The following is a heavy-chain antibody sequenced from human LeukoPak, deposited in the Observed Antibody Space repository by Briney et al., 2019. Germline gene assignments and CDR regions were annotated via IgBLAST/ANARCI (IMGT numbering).Heavy chain of an antibody. CDR1: GGSISSSNW. CDR3: ARAQLNLVVDFGMDV. J-gene: IGHJ6*02. V-gene: IGHV4-4*02. D-gene: IGHD2-2*01. CDR2: IYHSGST. Sequence: SGTLSLTCADSGGSISSSNWWSWVRQPPGKGLEWIGEIYHSGSTNYNPSLKSRVTFSVDTSKSQFSLKLSSVTAADSAVYYCARAQLNLVVDFGMDVWGQGTTVTVSS.